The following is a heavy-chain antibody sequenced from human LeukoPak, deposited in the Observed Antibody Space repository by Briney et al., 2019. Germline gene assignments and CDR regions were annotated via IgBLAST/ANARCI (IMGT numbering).Heavy chain of an antibody. CDR3: ARYCNGVTCYSGYDY. CDR1: GFTFSSYA. Sequence: GGSLRLSCAASGFTFSSYAMHWVRQTPGNGLEYVSAISTNGGGTYYANSVKGRFTISRDNSKNTLYLQMGSLRAEDMAVYFCARYCNGVTCYSGYDYWGQGTLVTVSS. D-gene: IGHD2-15*01. J-gene: IGHJ4*02. CDR2: ISTNGGGT. V-gene: IGHV3-64*01.